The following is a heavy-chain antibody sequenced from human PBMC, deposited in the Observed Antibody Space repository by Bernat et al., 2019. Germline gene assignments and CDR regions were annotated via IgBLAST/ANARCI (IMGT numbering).Heavy chain of an antibody. CDR1: GFTFTNCA. Sequence: EVQLLESGGGLVQPGGSLSLSCAASGFTFTNCAMNWVRQAPGKGLEWVAGISGSGGSTYYADSVKGRFTISRDNVKNTVFLQMSSLRAEDTAVYYWAKTGYPARDHWGQGTLVTVSS. V-gene: IGHV3-23*01. CDR2: ISGSGGST. D-gene: IGHD6-13*01. CDR3: AKTGYPARDH. J-gene: IGHJ4*02.